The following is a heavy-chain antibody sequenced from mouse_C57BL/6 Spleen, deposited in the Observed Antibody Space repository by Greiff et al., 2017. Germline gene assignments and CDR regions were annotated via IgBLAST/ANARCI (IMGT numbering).Heavy chain of an antibody. CDR1: GFTFSSYG. D-gene: IGHD1-1*01. V-gene: IGHV5-6*01. CDR3: ARHGEDTTVVATDY. J-gene: IGHJ2*01. Sequence: EVKVVESGGDLVKPGGSLKLSCAASGFTFSSYGMSWVRQTPDKRLEWVATISSGGSYTYYPDSVKGRFTISRDNAKNTLYLQMSSLKSEDTAMYYCARHGEDTTVVATDYWGQGTTLTVSS. CDR2: ISSGGSYT.